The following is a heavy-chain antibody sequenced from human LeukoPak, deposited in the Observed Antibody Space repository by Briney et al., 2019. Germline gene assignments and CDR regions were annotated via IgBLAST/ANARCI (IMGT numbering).Heavy chain of an antibody. J-gene: IGHJ4*02. Sequence: GGSLRLSCAASGFTFSSDWMSWVRQAPGKVLEWVANIKQDGSEKYYVDSVKGRFTISRDNDKNSLYLQMNSLRAEDTAVYYCATWNWTRGYRGQGTLVTVSS. CDR3: ATWNWTRGY. V-gene: IGHV3-7*01. D-gene: IGHD1-1*01. CDR1: GFTFSSDW. CDR2: IKQDGSEK.